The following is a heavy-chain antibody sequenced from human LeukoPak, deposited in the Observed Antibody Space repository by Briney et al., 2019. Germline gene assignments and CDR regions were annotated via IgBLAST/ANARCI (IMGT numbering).Heavy chain of an antibody. J-gene: IGHJ4*02. CDR2: INTNTGNP. V-gene: IGHV7-4-1*02. CDR1: GYTFTSYA. D-gene: IGHD3-10*01. Sequence: GASVKVSCKASGYTFTSYAMNWVRRAPGQGLEWMGWINTNTGNPTYAQGFTGRFVFSLDTSVSTAYLQISSLKAEDTAVYYCARDCHPKRYGSGSPPPRFWGQGTLVTVSS. CDR3: ARDCHPKRYGSGSPPPRF.